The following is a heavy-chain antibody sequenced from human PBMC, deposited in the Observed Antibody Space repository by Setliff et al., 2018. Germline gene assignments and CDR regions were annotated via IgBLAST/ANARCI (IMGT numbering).Heavy chain of an antibody. CDR1: GDSISSTSYP. Sequence: PSETLSLTCTVSGDSISSTSYPWGWVRQPPGKGLEWIGSIYYTGTAYYNPSLKSRVTISVDTSKNQFSLQVTSLAATDTALYFCARHEFVGGYYGSVTYRHFDYWGQGILVTVSS. CDR3: ARHEFVGGYYGSVTYRHFDY. D-gene: IGHD3-10*01. CDR2: IYYTGTA. J-gene: IGHJ4*02. V-gene: IGHV4-39*01.